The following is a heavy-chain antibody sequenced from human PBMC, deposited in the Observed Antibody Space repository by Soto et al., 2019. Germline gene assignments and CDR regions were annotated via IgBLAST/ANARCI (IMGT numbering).Heavy chain of an antibody. CDR1: GFTFSSYG. V-gene: IGHV3-33*01. Sequence: GGSLRLSCAASGFTFSSYGMHWVRQAPGKGLEWVAVIWYDGSNKYYADSVKGRFTISRDNSKNTLYPQMNSLRAEDTAVYYCARTGGGSYFHYFDYWGQGTLVTVSS. J-gene: IGHJ4*02. D-gene: IGHD1-26*01. CDR2: IWYDGSNK. CDR3: ARTGGGSYFHYFDY.